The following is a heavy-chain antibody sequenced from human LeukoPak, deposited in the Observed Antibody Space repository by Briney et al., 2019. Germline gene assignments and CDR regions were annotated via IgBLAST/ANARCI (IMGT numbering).Heavy chain of an antibody. CDR2: ITGRGENI. CDR1: GFTFSSYG. D-gene: IGHD6-25*01. J-gene: IGHJ4*02. CDR3: AKDRRLAAFDY. V-gene: IGHV3-23*01. Sequence: PGGSLRLSCTASGFTFSSYGMNWVRQAPGKGLERVSGITGRGENIYYAGSVKGRFTISRDNSKNTLYLQMNSLRAEDTAVYYCAKDRRLAAFDYGGQGTLVTVSS.